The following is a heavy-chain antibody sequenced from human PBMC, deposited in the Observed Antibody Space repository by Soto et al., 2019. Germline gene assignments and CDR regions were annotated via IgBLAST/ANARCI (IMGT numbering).Heavy chain of an antibody. D-gene: IGHD3-22*01. J-gene: IGHJ4*02. CDR1: GFTFNNYA. CDR3: AKWRGSYDSSGYSDKYFDS. CDR2: ISGSGGTT. Sequence: EVQLLESGGGLVQPGGSLRLSCAASGFTFNNYAMTWVRQAPGKGLEWVSAISGSGGTTYYADSVKGRFTISRDNSKNTLDLQMSSLRDEDTAVYYCAKWRGSYDSSGYSDKYFDSWGQGTLVTVSS. V-gene: IGHV3-23*01.